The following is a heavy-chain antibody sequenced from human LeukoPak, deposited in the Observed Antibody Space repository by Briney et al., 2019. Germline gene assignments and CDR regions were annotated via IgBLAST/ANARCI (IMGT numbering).Heavy chain of an antibody. CDR1: GFTFTSSA. V-gene: IGHV1-58*02. CDR3: AADQELEPDYYYYGMDV. Sequence: TSVKVSCKASGFTFTSSAMQWVRQAREQRLEWIGWIVVGSGNTNYAQKFQERVTITRDMSTSTAYMELSSLTSEDTAVYYCAADQELEPDYYYYGMDVWGQGTTVTVSS. D-gene: IGHD1-1*01. CDR2: IVVGSGNT. J-gene: IGHJ6*02.